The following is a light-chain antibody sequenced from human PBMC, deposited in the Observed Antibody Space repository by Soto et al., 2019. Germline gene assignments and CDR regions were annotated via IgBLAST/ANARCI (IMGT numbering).Light chain of an antibody. CDR3: QQRSNWPLT. CDR2: DAS. CDR1: QSVSNY. Sequence: EIVLTQSPATLSLSPGDRATLSCRASQSVSNYLAWYQQKPGQAPRLLIYDASNRATGIPARFSGSGSRTDFTLTISSLEPEDFAVYYCQQRSNWPLTFGGGTKVEIK. V-gene: IGKV3-11*01. J-gene: IGKJ4*01.